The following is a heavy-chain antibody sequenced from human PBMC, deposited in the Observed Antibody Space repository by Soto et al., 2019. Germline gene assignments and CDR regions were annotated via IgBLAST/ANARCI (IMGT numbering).Heavy chain of an antibody. CDR1: GYSFTNYW. CDR3: ARRGPAVGDWFYP. J-gene: IGHJ5*02. D-gene: IGHD2-15*01. V-gene: IGHV5-51*03. Sequence: EVQLVQSGAEVKKPGESLKISCKGSGYSFTNYWIGWVRQMPGKGLEWMGIIYPGDSATRYSPSFQGQVTISADQSISTAYLQWSSLKASDTALYYCARRGPAVGDWFYPWGQGNLVTVSS. CDR2: IYPGDSAT.